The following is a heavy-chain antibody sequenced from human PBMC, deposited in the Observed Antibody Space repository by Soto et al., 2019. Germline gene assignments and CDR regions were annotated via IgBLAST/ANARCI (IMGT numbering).Heavy chain of an antibody. V-gene: IGHV3-33*01. CDR1: GFTFRQYG. CDR3: VRGWGSGVDLSCLDF. CDR2: ILSDGTKE. Sequence: QVQLVESGGGVFQPGTSLRLSCAASGFTFRQYGMHWVRQAPGKGLDWVAVILSDGTKEYYADSVKGRFTISRDHPGNMVYSQMNSLRAEDTAVYYCVRGWGSGVDLSCLDFWGQGTTVVVSS. J-gene: IGHJ3*01. D-gene: IGHD6-19*01.